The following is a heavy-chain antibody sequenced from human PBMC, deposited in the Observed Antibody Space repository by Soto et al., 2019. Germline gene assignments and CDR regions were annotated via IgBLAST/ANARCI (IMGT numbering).Heavy chain of an antibody. J-gene: IGHJ6*02. CDR2: IIPIFGTA. Sequence: SVKVSCKASGGTFSSYAISWVRQAPGQGLEWMGGIIPIFGTANYAQKFQGRVTITADESTSTAYMELSSLRSEDTAVYYCARSGYCSSTSCSSTNYYYYGMDVWGQGTTVTVSS. CDR1: GGTFSSYA. CDR3: ARSGYCSSTSCSSTNYYYYGMDV. V-gene: IGHV1-69*13. D-gene: IGHD2-2*01.